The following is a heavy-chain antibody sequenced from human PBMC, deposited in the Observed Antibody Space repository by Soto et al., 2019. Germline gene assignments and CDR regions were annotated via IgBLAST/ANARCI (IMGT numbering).Heavy chain of an antibody. CDR3: ARGGGTYYYDSSGSAARAHAFDI. Sequence: ASVKVSCKASGYTFTSYYMHWLRQSPLQVLDWRGIINPCGGSTSYAQKFQGRVTMTRDTSTSTVYMELSSLRSEDTAVYYCARGGGTYYYDSSGSAARAHAFDIWGQGTMVTVSS. J-gene: IGHJ3*02. CDR2: INPCGGST. D-gene: IGHD3-22*01. CDR1: GYTFTSYY. V-gene: IGHV1-46*01.